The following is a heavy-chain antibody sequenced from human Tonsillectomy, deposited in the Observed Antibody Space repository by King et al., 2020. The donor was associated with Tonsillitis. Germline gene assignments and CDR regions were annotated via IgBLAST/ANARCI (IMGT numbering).Heavy chain of an antibody. D-gene: IGHD6-19*01. J-gene: IGHJ5*02. Sequence: QLVQSGGGLVQPGGSLRLSCAASGFTFHSYAMSWVRQAPGKGVEWVSAITGNGGSTYYAFSVKGRFTIFRDNSKNTLFLQMNSLRAEDTAVYYCAKDYWVAVAGAYNWFDPWGQGTLVTVSS. V-gene: IGHV3-23*04. CDR2: ITGNGGST. CDR3: AKDYWVAVAGAYNWFDP. CDR1: GFTFHSYA.